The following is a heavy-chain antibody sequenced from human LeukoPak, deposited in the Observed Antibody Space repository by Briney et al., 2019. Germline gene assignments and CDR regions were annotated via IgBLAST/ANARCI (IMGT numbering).Heavy chain of an antibody. CDR1: GYTFNANY. D-gene: IGHD4-17*01. CDR3: ARHPHYDYGDPEYFQH. V-gene: IGHV1-2*02. CDR2: INPNSGET. Sequence: ASVRVFCKASGYTFNANYIHWVRQAPGQGLEWMGWINPNSGETNYSQKSQGRVIVTRDTSISTAYMELSRLTSDDTAVYYCARHPHYDYGDPEYFQHWGQGTLVTVSS. J-gene: IGHJ1*01.